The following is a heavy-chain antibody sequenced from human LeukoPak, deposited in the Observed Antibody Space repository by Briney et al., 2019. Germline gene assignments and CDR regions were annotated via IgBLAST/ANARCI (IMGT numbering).Heavy chain of an antibody. CDR1: GFTFSSYG. Sequence: GGSLRLSCAASGFTFSSYGMHWVRQAPGQGQEWVAFIRYDGSNKSYSDSVRGRFTISRDNSKNNLYLQMNSLRVEDAAVYYCAPRVVVIAAPFDYWGQGTLVTVSS. V-gene: IGHV3-30*02. J-gene: IGHJ4*02. CDR3: APRVVVIAAPFDY. CDR2: IRYDGSNK. D-gene: IGHD2-21*01.